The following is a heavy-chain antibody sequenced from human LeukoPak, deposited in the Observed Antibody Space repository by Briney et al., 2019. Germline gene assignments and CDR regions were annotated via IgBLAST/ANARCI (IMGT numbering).Heavy chain of an antibody. CDR1: GGTFSSYA. CDR3: ARVFGVVISDYYYGMDV. Sequence: SVKVSCKASGGTFSSYAISWVRQAPGQGLEWMGGIIPIFGTANYAQKFQGRVTITADESTSTAYMELSSLRSEDTAVYYCARVFGVVISDYYYGMDVWGQGTTVTVSS. D-gene: IGHD3-3*01. J-gene: IGHJ6*02. V-gene: IGHV1-69*01. CDR2: IIPIFGTA.